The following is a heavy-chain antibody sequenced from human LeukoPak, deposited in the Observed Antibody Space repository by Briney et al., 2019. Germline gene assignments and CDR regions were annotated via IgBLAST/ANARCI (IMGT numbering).Heavy chain of an antibody. CDR1: GGSTSSYY. V-gene: IGHV4-59*01. D-gene: IGHD3-22*01. J-gene: IGHJ3*02. CDR3: ARNFHYDTSGFDAFDI. Sequence: SETLSLTCTVSGGSTSSYYWSWIRQPPGKGLEWIGYIYYSGSTNYNPSLESRVTISVDTSKNQFSLKLSSVTAADTAVYYCARNFHYDTSGFDAFDIWGQGTMVTVSS. CDR2: IYYSGST.